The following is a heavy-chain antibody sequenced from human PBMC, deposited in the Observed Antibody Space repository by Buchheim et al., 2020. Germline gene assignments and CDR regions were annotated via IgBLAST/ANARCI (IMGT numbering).Heavy chain of an antibody. CDR2: IYHSGST. CDR3: ARDRPDYYDSSGYYYLLD. D-gene: IGHD3-22*01. V-gene: IGHV4-30-2*01. Sequence: QLQLQESGSGLAKPSQTLSLTCAVSGGSISSGGYSWSWIRQPPGKGLEWIGYIYHSGSTYYNPSLKSRVTISVDRSKNQFSLKLSSVTAADTAVYYCARDRPDYYDSSGYYYLLDWGQGTL. CDR1: GGSISSGGYS. J-gene: IGHJ4*02.